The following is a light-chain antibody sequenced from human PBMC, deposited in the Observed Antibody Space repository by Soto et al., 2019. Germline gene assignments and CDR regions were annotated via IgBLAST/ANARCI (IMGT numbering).Light chain of an antibody. CDR1: QSLLYSSNNKNY. CDR3: QQYYSTPRT. V-gene: IGKV4-1*01. J-gene: IGKJ1*01. CDR2: WAS. Sequence: DIVMTQSPDSLAVSLGERATINCKSSQSLLYSSNNKNYLAWYQQKPGQPPKLLVYWASTRESGVPDRFSGRGSGTDFTLTLSSLHAEDGAVYYCQQYYSTPRTFGQGTKVEIK.